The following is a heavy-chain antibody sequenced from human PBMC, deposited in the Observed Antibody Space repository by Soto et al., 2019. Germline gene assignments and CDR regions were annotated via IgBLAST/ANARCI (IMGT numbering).Heavy chain of an antibody. V-gene: IGHV4-30-2*01. CDR2: IYHSGST. CDR1: GGSISSGGYS. J-gene: IGHJ5*02. CDR3: ARESVSLKYYVFWSGSHEGWFDP. D-gene: IGHD3-3*01. Sequence: PSETLSLTCAVSGGSISSGGYSWSWIRQPPGKGLEWIGYIYHSGSTYYNPSLKSRVTISVDRSKSQFSLKLSSVTAADTAVYYCARESVSLKYYVFWSGSHEGWFDPWGQGTLVTVSS.